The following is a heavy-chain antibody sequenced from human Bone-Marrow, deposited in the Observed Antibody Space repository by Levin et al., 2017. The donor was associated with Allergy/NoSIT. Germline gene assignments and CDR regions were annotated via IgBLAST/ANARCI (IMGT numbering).Heavy chain of an antibody. J-gene: IGHJ4*02. D-gene: IGHD6-13*01. Sequence: GESLKISCKASGYTFTSYDINWVRQATGQGLEWMGWMNPNSGNTGYAQKFQGRVTMTRNTSISTAYMELSSLRSEDTAVYYCARRVAAAADINFDYWGQGTLVTVSS. CDR1: GYTFTSYD. V-gene: IGHV1-8*01. CDR3: ARRVAAAADINFDY. CDR2: MNPNSGNT.